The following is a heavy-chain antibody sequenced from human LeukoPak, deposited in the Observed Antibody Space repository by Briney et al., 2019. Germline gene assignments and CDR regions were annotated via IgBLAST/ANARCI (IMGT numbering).Heavy chain of an antibody. CDR3: ARTSITIFGVVPRPEGYGMDV. CDR1: GYTFTSYY. J-gene: IGHJ6*02. V-gene: IGHV1-46*01. CDR2: INPSGGST. D-gene: IGHD3-3*01. Sequence: GASVKVCCKASGYTFTSYYMHWVRQAPGQGLEWMGIINPSGGSTSYAQKFQGRVTITRDTSTSTVYMELSSLRSEDTAVYYCARTSITIFGVVPRPEGYGMDVWGQGTTVTDSS.